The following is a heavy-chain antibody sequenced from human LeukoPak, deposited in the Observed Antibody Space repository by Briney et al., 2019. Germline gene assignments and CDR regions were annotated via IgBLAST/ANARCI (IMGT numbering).Heavy chain of an antibody. D-gene: IGHD3-10*01. CDR1: GYTPTELS. Sequence: ASVKVSCKVSGYTPTELSMHWVRQAPGKGLEWMGGFDPDDGETIYAQKFQGRVTMTEDTSTDTAYMELSSLRSEDTAVYYCAKGLWFGELSYYFDYWGQGTLVTVSS. V-gene: IGHV1-24*01. CDR2: FDPDDGET. CDR3: AKGLWFGELSYYFDY. J-gene: IGHJ4*02.